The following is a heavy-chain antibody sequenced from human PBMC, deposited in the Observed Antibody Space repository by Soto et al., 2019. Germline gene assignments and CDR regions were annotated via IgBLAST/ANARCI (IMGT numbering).Heavy chain of an antibody. D-gene: IGHD2-15*01. V-gene: IGHV3-23*01. CDR3: APYCCCGCCSGAV. CDR1: GFTFSSYA. Sequence: PGGSLRLSCAASGFTFSSYAMSWVRQAPGKGLEWVSAISGSGGSTYYADSVKGRFTISRDNSKNTLYLQMNSLRAEDTAVYYCAPYCCCGCCSGAVWGQGTTVTVSS. J-gene: IGHJ6*02. CDR2: ISGSGGST.